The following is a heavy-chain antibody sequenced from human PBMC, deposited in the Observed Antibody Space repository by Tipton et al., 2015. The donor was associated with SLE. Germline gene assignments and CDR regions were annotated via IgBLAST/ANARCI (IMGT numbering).Heavy chain of an antibody. D-gene: IGHD6-25*01. CDR1: DDSVSSAYY. CDR3: ARGVRYSSGQSAFDI. V-gene: IGHV4-38-2*02. J-gene: IGHJ3*02. Sequence: TLSLTCIVSDDSVSSAYYWAWIRQPPGKGLQWIACIYRTGTNYNPSLKSRVTISINTSKNQFSLNPSSVTAADTAVYFCARGVRYSSGQSAFDIWGQGTMVSVSS. CDR2: IYRTGT.